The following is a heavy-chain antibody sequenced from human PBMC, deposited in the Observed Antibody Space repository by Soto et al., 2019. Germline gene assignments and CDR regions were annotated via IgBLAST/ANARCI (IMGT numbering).Heavy chain of an antibody. Sequence: GASVKVSCKASGYTFSSNAIHWMRQAPGQRLEWMGWINGGDAKTQFSQNFQGRVTLSRDTSATTAYMELSRLRSEDTAVYYCARGFDGSADYWGQGTLVTVSS. J-gene: IGHJ4*02. CDR2: INGGDAKT. CDR1: GYTFSSNA. D-gene: IGHD3-10*01. V-gene: IGHV1-3*01. CDR3: ARGFDGSADY.